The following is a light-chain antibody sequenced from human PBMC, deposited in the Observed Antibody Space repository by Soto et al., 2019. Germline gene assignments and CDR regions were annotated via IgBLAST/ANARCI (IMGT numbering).Light chain of an antibody. J-gene: IGLJ1*01. V-gene: IGLV2-14*01. CDR1: SSDVGGYNY. CDR2: EVN. CDR3: SSYTDSSTLGV. Sequence: QSALTQPASVSGSPGQSITISCTGTSSDVGGYNYVSWYQQHPGKAPKLMIYEVNNRPSGVSNRFSGSKSGNTASLTISGLQAEDEGDYYCSSYTDSSTLGVFXTGTKGTVL.